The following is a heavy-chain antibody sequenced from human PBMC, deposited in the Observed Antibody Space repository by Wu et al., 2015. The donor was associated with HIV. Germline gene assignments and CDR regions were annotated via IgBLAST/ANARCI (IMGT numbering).Heavy chain of an antibody. J-gene: IGHJ4*02. CDR1: GGTFSSYA. Sequence: QVQLVQSGAEVKKPGSSVKVSCKASGGTFSSYAISWVRQAPGQGLEWMGWINPNNGGTNYAQKFQDRVTMTRDTSINTAFIELNRLRSDDTAIYYCARDLGYGSWYGGLDYWGQGTLVTVSS. D-gene: IGHD6-13*01. CDR2: INPNNGGT. V-gene: IGHV1-2*02. CDR3: ARDLGYGSWYGGLDY.